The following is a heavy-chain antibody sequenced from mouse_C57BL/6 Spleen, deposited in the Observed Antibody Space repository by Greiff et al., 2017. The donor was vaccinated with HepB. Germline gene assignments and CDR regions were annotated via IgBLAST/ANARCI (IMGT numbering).Heavy chain of an antibody. CDR1: GYTFTDYY. J-gene: IGHJ2*01. CDR2: INPNNGGT. Sequence: EVQLQQSGPELVKPGASVKISCKASGYTFTDYYMNWVKQSPGKSLEWIGDINPNNGGTSYNQKFKGKATLTVDKSSSTAYMELRSLTSEDSAVYYCARRYDYPFDYWGQGTTLTVSS. D-gene: IGHD2-4*01. V-gene: IGHV1-26*01. CDR3: ARRYDYPFDY.